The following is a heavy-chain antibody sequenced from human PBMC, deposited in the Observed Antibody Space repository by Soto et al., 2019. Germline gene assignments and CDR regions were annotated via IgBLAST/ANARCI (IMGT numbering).Heavy chain of an antibody. V-gene: IGHV4-31*03. CDR1: GGSISSGGYY. Sequence: SETLSLTCTVSGGSISSGGYYWSWIRQHPGKGLEWIGYIYYSGSTYYNPSLKSRVTISVDTSKNQFSLRLSSVTAADTAVYYCARSGSSWSIYYYYGMDVWGQGTTVTVSS. J-gene: IGHJ6*02. CDR3: ARSGSSWSIYYYYGMDV. D-gene: IGHD6-13*01. CDR2: IYYSGST.